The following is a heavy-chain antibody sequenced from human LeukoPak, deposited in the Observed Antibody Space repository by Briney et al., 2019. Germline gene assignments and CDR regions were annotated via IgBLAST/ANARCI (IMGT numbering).Heavy chain of an antibody. V-gene: IGHV4-4*07. CDR3: ARDRSGRFLEWTGSWFNP. Sequence: PSETLSLTCTVSGGSISSYYWSWIRQPAGKGLEWIGRIYTSGSTNYNPSLKSRVTMSVDTSKNQFSLKLSSVTAADTAVYYCARDRSGRFLEWTGSWFNPWGQGTLVTVSS. CDR2: IYTSGST. J-gene: IGHJ5*02. D-gene: IGHD3-3*01. CDR1: GGSISSYY.